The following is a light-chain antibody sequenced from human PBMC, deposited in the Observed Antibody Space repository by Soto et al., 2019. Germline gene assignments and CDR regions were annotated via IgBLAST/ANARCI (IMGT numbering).Light chain of an antibody. CDR2: TND. J-gene: IGLJ3*02. V-gene: IGLV1-44*01. CDR1: SSNIGSNP. Sequence: QSVLTQPPSASGTPGQRVTISCSGGSSNIGSNPVTWYQQLPGTAPKLLICTNDQRPSGVPDRFSGSKSGTSASLAISGLQSEDEADYYCAAWDDSLTGVVFGGGTQLTVL. CDR3: AAWDDSLTGVV.